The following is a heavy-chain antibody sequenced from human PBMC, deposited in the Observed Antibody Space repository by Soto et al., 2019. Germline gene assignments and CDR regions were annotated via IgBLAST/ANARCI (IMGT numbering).Heavy chain of an antibody. CDR3: AISRTVIVVVPAAMVGVNWFDP. V-gene: IGHV4-34*01. Sequence: SETLSLTCAVYGGSFSGYYWSWIRQPPGKGLEWIGEINHSGSTNYNPSLKSRVTISVDTSKNQFSLKLSSVTAADTAVYYCAISRTVIVVVPAAMVGVNWFDPWGQGTLVTVSS. CDR2: INHSGST. D-gene: IGHD2-2*01. J-gene: IGHJ5*02. CDR1: GGSFSGYY.